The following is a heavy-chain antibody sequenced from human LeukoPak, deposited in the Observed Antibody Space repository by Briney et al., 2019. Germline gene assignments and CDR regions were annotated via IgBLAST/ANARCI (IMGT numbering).Heavy chain of an antibody. D-gene: IGHD4-17*01. V-gene: IGHV3-30*04. CDR1: GFTFSSYA. Sequence: GGSLRLSCAASGFTFSSYAMHWVRQAPGKGLEWVAVISYDGRNKYYADSVKGRFTISRDNSKNTLYLQVNSLRAEDTAVYYCAKGESVTTTSFDYWGQGTLVTVSS. CDR3: AKGESVTTTSFDY. J-gene: IGHJ4*02. CDR2: ISYDGRNK.